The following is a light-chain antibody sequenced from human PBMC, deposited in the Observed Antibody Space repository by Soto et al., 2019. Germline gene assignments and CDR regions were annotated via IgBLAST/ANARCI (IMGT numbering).Light chain of an antibody. CDR3: QQYDNLPLT. V-gene: IGKV1-33*01. Sequence: DIQMTQSPSSLSASVGDRVTITCQASQDISNYLNWYQQKPGKAPKVLIHDASNLETGFPSRFSGSGYGTDFTFTISSLQPEDIATYYCQQYDNLPLTFGGGTKVEI. CDR2: DAS. CDR1: QDISNY. J-gene: IGKJ4*01.